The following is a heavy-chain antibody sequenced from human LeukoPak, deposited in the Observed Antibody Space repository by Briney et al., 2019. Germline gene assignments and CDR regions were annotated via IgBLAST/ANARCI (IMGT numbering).Heavy chain of an antibody. CDR2: INAGNGNT. J-gene: IGHJ5*02. D-gene: IGHD2-2*01. CDR1: GYTFTSYA. Sequence: ASVKVSCKASGYTFTSYAMHWVRQAPGQRLEWMGWINAGNGNTKYSQKFQGRVTITRDTSASTAYMELSSLRSEDTAVYYCARGGRGYCSSTGCYGNWFDPWGQGTLVTVSS. CDR3: ARGGRGYCSSTGCYGNWFDP. V-gene: IGHV1-3*01.